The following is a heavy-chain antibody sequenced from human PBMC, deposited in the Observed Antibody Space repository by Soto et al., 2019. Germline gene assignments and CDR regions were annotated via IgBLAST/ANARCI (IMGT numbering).Heavy chain of an antibody. CDR3: AKGGEMATITFKDY. CDR1: GFTFSSYG. D-gene: IGHD5-12*01. Sequence: GGSLRLSCAASGFTFSSYGMHWVRQAPGKGLEWVAVISYDGSNKYYADSVKGRFTISRDNSKNTLYLQMNSLRAEDTAVYYCAKGGEMATITFKDYWGQGTLVTVSS. J-gene: IGHJ4*02. V-gene: IGHV3-30*18. CDR2: ISYDGSNK.